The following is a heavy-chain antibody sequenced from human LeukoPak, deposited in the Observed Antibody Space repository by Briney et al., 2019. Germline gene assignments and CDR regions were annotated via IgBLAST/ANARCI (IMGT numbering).Heavy chain of an antibody. V-gene: IGHV4-34*01. Sequence: SETLSLTCAVYGGSFSGYYWSWIRQPPGKGLEWIGEINHSGSTNYNPSLKSRVTISVDTSKNQFSLKLSSVTAADTAVYYCARGGVAVAGVPYYYYGMDVWGQGTTVTVSS. CDR2: INHSGST. CDR1: GGSFSGYY. J-gene: IGHJ6*02. D-gene: IGHD6-19*01. CDR3: ARGGVAVAGVPYYYYGMDV.